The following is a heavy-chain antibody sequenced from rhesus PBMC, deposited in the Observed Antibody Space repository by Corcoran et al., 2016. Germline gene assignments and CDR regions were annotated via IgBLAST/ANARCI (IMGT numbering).Heavy chain of an antibody. Sequence: QVQLQESGPGVVKPSETLSLTCAVSGDSISSGYDWSWIRQAPGKGLEWIGYIYGSGSNTNYNPSLKRRVTLSVDTSKNQLSLKLSSVTAADTAVYYCASDRYCTGSGCYALDYWGQGVLVTVSS. V-gene: IGHV4-169*02. CDR3: ASDRYCTGSGCYALDY. D-gene: IGHD2-21*01. CDR2: IYGSGSNT. CDR1: GDSISSGYD. J-gene: IGHJ4*01.